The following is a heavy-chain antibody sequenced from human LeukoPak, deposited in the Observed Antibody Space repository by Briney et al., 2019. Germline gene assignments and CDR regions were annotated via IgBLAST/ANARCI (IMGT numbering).Heavy chain of an antibody. D-gene: IGHD6-13*01. CDR3: ARELAAASRGFDY. Sequence: SQTLSLTCTVSGGSISSGGYYWSWIRQHPGKGLEWIGYIYYSGSTYYNPSLKSRVTISVDTPKNQFSLKLSSVTAADTAVYYCARELAAASRGFDYWGQGTLVTVSS. V-gene: IGHV4-31*03. CDR2: IYYSGST. CDR1: GGSISSGGYY. J-gene: IGHJ4*02.